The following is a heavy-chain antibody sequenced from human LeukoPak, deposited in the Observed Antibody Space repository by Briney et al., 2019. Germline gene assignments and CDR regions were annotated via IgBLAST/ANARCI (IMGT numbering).Heavy chain of an antibody. CDR3: ARRRYNWNAIDY. CDR1: GFTFSNYA. J-gene: IGHJ4*02. CDR2: ISYDGSNK. V-gene: IGHV3-30-3*01. Sequence: GRSLRLSCAASGFTFSNYAMHWVRQAPGKGLEWVAVISYDGSNKYYADSVKGRFTISRDNSKNTLSLLMDSLRAEDTAVYYCARRRYNWNAIDYWGQGTLVTVSS. D-gene: IGHD1-20*01.